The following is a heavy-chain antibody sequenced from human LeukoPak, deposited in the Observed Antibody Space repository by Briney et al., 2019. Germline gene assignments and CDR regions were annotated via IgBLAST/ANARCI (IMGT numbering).Heavy chain of an antibody. V-gene: IGHV3-21*01. D-gene: IGHD3-22*01. CDR2: ISSSSSYI. J-gene: IGHJ6*02. CDR1: GFTFSSYS. Sequence: PGGSLRLSCAASGFTFSSYSMNWVRQAPGKGLEWVSSISSSSSYIYYADSVKGRFTISRDNAKNSLYLQMNSLRAEDTAVYYCARDSDSSGFYYPYYYYAMDVWGQGTTVTVSS. CDR3: ARDSDSSGFYYPYYYYAMDV.